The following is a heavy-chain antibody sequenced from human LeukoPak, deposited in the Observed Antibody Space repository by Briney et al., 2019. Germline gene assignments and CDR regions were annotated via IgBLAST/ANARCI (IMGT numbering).Heavy chain of an antibody. CDR2: IYHSGST. Sequence: SQTLSLTCAVSGGSISSGGYSWSWIRQPPGKGLEWIGYIYHSGSTYYNPSLKSRVTISVDRSKNQFSLKLSSVTAADTAVYYCARASYGDLQDRGQGTLVTVSS. D-gene: IGHD4-17*01. CDR1: GGSISSGGYS. V-gene: IGHV4-30-2*01. J-gene: IGHJ4*02. CDR3: ARASYGDLQD.